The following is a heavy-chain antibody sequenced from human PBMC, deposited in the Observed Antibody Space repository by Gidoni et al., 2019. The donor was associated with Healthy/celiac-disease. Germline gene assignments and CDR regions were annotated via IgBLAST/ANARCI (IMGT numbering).Heavy chain of an antibody. CDR1: GFTFSSYG. J-gene: IGHJ4*02. CDR3: ARGIITIFGVVLNYFDY. Sequence: QVQLVESGGGVVQPGRSLSLSCSASGFTFSSYGMHGGRQAPGKGLEWVAVIWYDGSNKYYADSVKGRFTISRDNSKNTLYLQMNSLRAEDTAVYYCARGIITIFGVVLNYFDYWGQGTLVTVSS. CDR2: IWYDGSNK. V-gene: IGHV3-33*01. D-gene: IGHD3-3*01.